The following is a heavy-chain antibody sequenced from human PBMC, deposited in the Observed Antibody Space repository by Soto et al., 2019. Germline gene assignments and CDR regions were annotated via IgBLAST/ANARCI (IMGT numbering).Heavy chain of an antibody. Sequence: EVQLLDSGGGLVQPGGSLRLSCAASGFTFSSYAMSWVRQAPGKGLEWVSSISGSGGGTYYADSVKGRFTIYRDNSKNTLYLQMNSLRAEDTAVFYCAKSRGSGTYFNPSDAFDIWGQGTMVTVSS. V-gene: IGHV3-23*01. J-gene: IGHJ3*02. CDR1: GFTFSSYA. D-gene: IGHD3-10*01. CDR3: AKSRGSGTYFNPSDAFDI. CDR2: ISGSGGGT.